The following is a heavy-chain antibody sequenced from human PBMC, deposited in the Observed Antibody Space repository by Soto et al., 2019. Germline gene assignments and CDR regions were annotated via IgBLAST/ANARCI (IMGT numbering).Heavy chain of an antibody. Sequence: ASVKVSCKVSGYTLTELSMHWVRRAPGKGLEWMGGFDPEDGETIYAQKFQGRVTMTEDTSTDTAYMELSSLRSEDTAVYYCATDVYSSGWNFDYWGQGTLVTVSS. D-gene: IGHD6-19*01. CDR2: FDPEDGET. CDR1: GYTLTELS. CDR3: ATDVYSSGWNFDY. J-gene: IGHJ4*02. V-gene: IGHV1-24*01.